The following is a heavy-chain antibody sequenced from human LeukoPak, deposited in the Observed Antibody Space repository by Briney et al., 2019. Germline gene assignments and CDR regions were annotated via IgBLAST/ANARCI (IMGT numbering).Heavy chain of an antibody. CDR1: GFTFDDYA. V-gene: IGHV3-9*01. D-gene: IGHD3-9*01. CDR3: TRDLMDYDVSTGLHHYYMDV. J-gene: IGHJ6*02. CDR2: INGDGRNI. Sequence: PGRSLRLSCAASGFTFDDYAMHWVRQAPGKGLEWVSRINGDGRNINYADSVRGRFTISRDNAKNTLYLQMNTLRVEDTAVYYCTRDLMDYDVSTGLHHYYMDVWGQGTTVTVSS.